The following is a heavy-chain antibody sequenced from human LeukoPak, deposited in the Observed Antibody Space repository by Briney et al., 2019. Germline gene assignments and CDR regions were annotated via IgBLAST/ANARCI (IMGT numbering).Heavy chain of an antibody. V-gene: IGHV3-7*03. CDR2: IKQDGSEK. Sequence: PGGSLRLSCAASGFTFSSYWMSWVRQAPGKGLEWVANIKQDGSEKYYVDSVKGRFTISRDNAKNSLYLQMNSLRAEDTAVYYCARDHDCTNGVCCTQHYYGMDVWGQGTTVTVSS. J-gene: IGHJ6*02. CDR1: GFTFSSYW. D-gene: IGHD2-8*01. CDR3: ARDHDCTNGVCCTQHYYGMDV.